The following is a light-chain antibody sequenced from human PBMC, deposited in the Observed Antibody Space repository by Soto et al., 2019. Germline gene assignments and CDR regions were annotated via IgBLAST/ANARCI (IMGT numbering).Light chain of an antibody. CDR3: SSYTNTSTLV. CDR1: SSDVGAYNL. Sequence: QSVLTQPASVSGSPGQSITISCTGTSSDVGAYNLVSWYQQHPGRAPKLFIFDVSNRPSGVSNRFSGSKSGNTASLTISGPQAEDEAFYYCSSYTNTSTLVFGGGTKLTVL. CDR2: DVS. J-gene: IGLJ3*02. V-gene: IGLV2-14*02.